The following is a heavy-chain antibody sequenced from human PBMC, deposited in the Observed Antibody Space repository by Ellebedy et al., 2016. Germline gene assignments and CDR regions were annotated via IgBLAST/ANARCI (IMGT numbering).Heavy chain of an antibody. CDR1: GFTFSSYS. V-gene: IGHV3-21*01. CDR2: ISSSSSYI. J-gene: IGHJ4*02. Sequence: GESLKISXAASGFTFSSYSMNWVRQAPGKGLEWVSSISSSSSYIYYADSVKGRFTISRDNAKNSLYLQMNSLRAEDTAVYYCARVRIAQVDYWGQGTLVTVSS. D-gene: IGHD1-14*01. CDR3: ARVRIAQVDY.